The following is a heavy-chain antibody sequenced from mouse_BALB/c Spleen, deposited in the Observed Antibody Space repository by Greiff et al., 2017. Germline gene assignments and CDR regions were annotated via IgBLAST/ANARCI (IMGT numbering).Heavy chain of an antibody. CDR1: GFSFSDYG. CDR3: ARDCYCWYCDV. V-gene: IGHV5-15*02. Sequence: EVKVVESGGGLVQPGGSRKLSCAASGFSFSDYGMAWVRQAPGKGPEWVAFISNLAYSIYYAATVTGRFTISRENANNALYLEISSLVSEDTAMYYCARDCYCWYCDVWGEGTTVTVSA. D-gene: IGHD2-12*01. CDR2: ISNLAYSI. J-gene: IGHJ1*01.